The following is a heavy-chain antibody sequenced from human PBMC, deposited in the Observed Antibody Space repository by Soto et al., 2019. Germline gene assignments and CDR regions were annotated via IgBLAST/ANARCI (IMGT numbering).Heavy chain of an antibody. J-gene: IGHJ4*02. CDR1: GGSSRDLGYY. CDR3: ARARLWYSSPSGVAY. D-gene: IGHD6-6*01. CDR2: IYYSGST. V-gene: IGHV4-31*03. Sequence: PSETLSLRYTVSGGSSRDLGYYWSFISQHPGKGLEWVGYIYYSGSTYYNPSLKSRVTISVDTSKNQFSLKLSSVTAADTAVYYCARARLWYSSPSGVAYWGQGTLVTVSS.